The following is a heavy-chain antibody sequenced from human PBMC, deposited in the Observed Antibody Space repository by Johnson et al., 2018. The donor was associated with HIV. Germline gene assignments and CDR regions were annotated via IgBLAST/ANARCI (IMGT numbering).Heavy chain of an antibody. J-gene: IGHJ3*02. CDR3: AKGIVVGVRAFDI. CDR1: GFTFTSYA. Sequence: VQLVESGGGLVQPGGSLRLSCAASGFTFTSYAMSWVRQAPGKGLEWVSGISGSGGSTYYADSVKGRFTISRDNSKNTLYLQMNSLRAEDTAVYYCAKGIVVGVRAFDIWGQGTMVTVSS. D-gene: IGHD3-22*01. V-gene: IGHV3-23*04. CDR2: ISGSGGST.